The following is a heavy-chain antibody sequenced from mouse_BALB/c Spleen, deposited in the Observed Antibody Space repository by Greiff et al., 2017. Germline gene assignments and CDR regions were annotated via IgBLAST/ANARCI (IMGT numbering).Heavy chain of an antibody. CDR1: GFDFSRYW. CDR3: ARLGVGKEGWFAY. Sequence: EVKLVESGGGLVQPGGSLKLSCAASGFDFSRYWMSWVRQAPGKGLEWIGEINPDSSTINYTPSLKDKFIISRDNAKNTLYLQMSKVRSEDTALYYCARLGVGKEGWFAYWGQGTLVTVSA. J-gene: IGHJ3*01. D-gene: IGHD1-1*01. V-gene: IGHV4-1*02. CDR2: INPDSSTI.